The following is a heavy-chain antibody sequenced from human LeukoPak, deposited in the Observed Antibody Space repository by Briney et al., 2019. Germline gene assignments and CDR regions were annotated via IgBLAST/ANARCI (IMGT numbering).Heavy chain of an antibody. J-gene: IGHJ4*02. V-gene: IGHV3-23*01. CDR1: GFTFSSYA. CDR3: ATGYDFWSGYLVSDY. CDR2: ISGSGGST. D-gene: IGHD3-3*01. Sequence: PGGSLRLSCAASGFTFSSYAMSWVRQAPGKGLEWVSAISGSGGSTYYADSVKGRFTISRDNSKNTLYLQMNSLGAEDTAVYYCATGYDFWSGYLVSDYWGQGTLVTVSS.